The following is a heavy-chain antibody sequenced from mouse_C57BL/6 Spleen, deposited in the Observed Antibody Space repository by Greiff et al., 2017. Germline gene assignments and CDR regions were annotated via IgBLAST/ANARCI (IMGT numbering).Heavy chain of an antibody. CDR1: GYTFTSYW. J-gene: IGHJ4*01. CDR3: ARVGSTMVTTAYAMDY. CDR2: IHPNSGST. V-gene: IGHV1-64*01. D-gene: IGHD2-2*01. Sequence: QVQLQQPGAELVKPGASVKLSCKASGYTFTSYWMHWVKQRPGQGLEWIGMIHPNSGSTNYNEKFKSNATLTVDKSSSTAYMQLSSLTSEDSAVYYCARVGSTMVTTAYAMDYWGQGTSVTVSS.